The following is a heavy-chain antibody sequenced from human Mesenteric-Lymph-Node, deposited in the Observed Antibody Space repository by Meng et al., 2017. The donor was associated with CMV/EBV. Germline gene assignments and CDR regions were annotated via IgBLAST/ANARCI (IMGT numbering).Heavy chain of an antibody. V-gene: IGHV3-7*01. CDR2: IKQDGSEK. J-gene: IGHJ3*02. D-gene: IGHD3-22*01. Sequence: GESLKISCAASGFTFSSYWMSWVRQAPGKGLEWVANIKQDGSEKYYVDSVKGRFTISRDNAKNSLYLQMNSLRAEDTAVYYCVRGVLVVVITDSDAFDIWGQGTMVTVSS. CDR3: VRGVLVVVITDSDAFDI. CDR1: GFTFSSYW.